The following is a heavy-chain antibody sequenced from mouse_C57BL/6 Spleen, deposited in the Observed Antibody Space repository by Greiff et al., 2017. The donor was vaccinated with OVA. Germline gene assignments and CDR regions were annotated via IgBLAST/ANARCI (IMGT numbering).Heavy chain of an antibody. CDR1: GFTFSSYG. Sequence: EVQRVESGGDLVKPGGSLKLSCAASGFTFSSYGMSWVRQTPDKRLEWVATISSGGSYTYYPDSVKGRFTISRDNAKNALYLQMSSLKSEDTAMYYCAIQRGYDGYYFDYWGQGTTLTVSS. CDR2: ISSGGSYT. CDR3: AIQRGYDGYYFDY. V-gene: IGHV5-6*01. J-gene: IGHJ2*01. D-gene: IGHD2-3*01.